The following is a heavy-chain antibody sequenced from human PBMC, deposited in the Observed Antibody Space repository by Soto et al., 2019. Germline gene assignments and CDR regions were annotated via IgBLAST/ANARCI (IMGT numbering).Heavy chain of an antibody. CDR1: GGSFSSYA. V-gene: IGHV1-69*04. J-gene: IGHJ4*02. Sequence: QGQLVQSGAEVKEPGSSMKVSCKASGGSFSSYAIGWVRQAPGQGLEWIGRITPLLGISNYAQSFQGRVTITADKSTATAYLELRGLRPEDTAFYYCARDLGPGNLYFDSWGQGPLVAVSS. CDR2: ITPLLGIS. CDR3: ARDLGPGNLYFDS.